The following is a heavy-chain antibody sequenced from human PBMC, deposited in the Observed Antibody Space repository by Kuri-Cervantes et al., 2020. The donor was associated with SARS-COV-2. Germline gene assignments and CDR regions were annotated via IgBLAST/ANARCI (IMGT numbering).Heavy chain of an antibody. V-gene: IGHV4-59*02. J-gene: IGHJ6*01. CDR2: IYYSGST. D-gene: IGHD2-15*01. Sequence: GSLRLSCAASGFTVSSKYMSWVRQAPGKGLEWIGSIYYSGSTNYNPSLKSRVTISVDTSKNQFSLKLSSVTAADTAVYYCARTVAYCSGGSCYSYYYYGMDVWGQGTTVTGSS. CDR3: ARTVAYCSGGSCYSYYYYGMDV. CDR1: GFTVSSKY.